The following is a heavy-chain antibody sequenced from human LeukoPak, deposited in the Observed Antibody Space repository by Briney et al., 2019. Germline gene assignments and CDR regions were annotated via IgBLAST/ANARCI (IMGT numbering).Heavy chain of an antibody. V-gene: IGHV1-2*02. CDR3: ATSWELRVSSPYFDY. CDR1: GYTFTGYY. D-gene: IGHD1-26*01. Sequence: ASVKVSCKASGYTFTGYYMHWVRQAPGQGLEWMGWINPNSGGTNYAQKFQGRVTMTRDTSISTAYMELSRLRSDDTAVYYCATSWELRVSSPYFDYWGQGTLVTVSS. J-gene: IGHJ4*02. CDR2: INPNSGGT.